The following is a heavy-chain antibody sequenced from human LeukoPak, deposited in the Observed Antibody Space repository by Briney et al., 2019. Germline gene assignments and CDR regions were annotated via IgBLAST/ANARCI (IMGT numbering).Heavy chain of an antibody. J-gene: IGHJ4*02. CDR3: AREGGTYYYDSSGYYLGYYFDY. CDR2: ISSSSSYI. Sequence: GGSLRLSCAASGFTFSSYSMNWVRQAPGKGLEWVSSISSSSSYIYYADSVKGRFTISRDNAKNSLYLQMNSLRAEDTVVYYCAREGGTYYYDSSGYYLGYYFDYWGQGTLVTVSS. D-gene: IGHD3-22*01. V-gene: IGHV3-21*01. CDR1: GFTFSSYS.